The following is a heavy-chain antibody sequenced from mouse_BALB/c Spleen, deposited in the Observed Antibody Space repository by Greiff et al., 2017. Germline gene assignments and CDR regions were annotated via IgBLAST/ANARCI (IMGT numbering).Heavy chain of an antibody. CDR1: GYTFTDYY. V-gene: IGHV1-26*01. J-gene: IGHJ4*01. D-gene: IGHD1-1*01. CDR3: ARKTDYYGSSYYAMDY. Sequence: EVKLVESGPQLVKPGASVKMSCKASGYTFTDYYMKWVKQSHGKSLEWIGDINPNNGDTFYNQKFKGKATLTVDKSSSTAYMQLNSLTSEDSAVYYCARKTDYYGSSYYAMDYWGQGTSVTVSS. CDR2: INPNNGDT.